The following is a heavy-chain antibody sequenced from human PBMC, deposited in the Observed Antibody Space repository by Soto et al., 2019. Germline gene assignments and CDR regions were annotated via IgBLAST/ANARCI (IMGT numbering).Heavy chain of an antibody. CDR1: GGSISSYY. J-gene: IGHJ6*02. D-gene: IGHD6-25*01. CDR2: IYYSGST. V-gene: IGHV4-59*01. CDR3: ARERIAAI. Sequence: SETLSLTCTVSGGSISSYYWSWIRQPPGKGLEWIGYIYYSGSTNYNPSLKSRVTISVDTSKNQFSLKLSSVTAADTAVYYCARERIAAIWGQGNTVTVSS.